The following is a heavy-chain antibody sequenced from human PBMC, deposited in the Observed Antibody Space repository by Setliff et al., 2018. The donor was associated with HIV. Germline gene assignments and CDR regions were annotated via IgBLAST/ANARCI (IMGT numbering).Heavy chain of an antibody. Sequence: TGESLKISCQGSADTFTYYWIGWVRQMPGKGLEWMGVIYPGDSDTRYSPSFQGQVTISADKSINTAYLQWSSLEASDSAIYYCARRRGIYGNALDIWGQGTLVTVSS. V-gene: IGHV5-51*01. CDR1: ADTFTYYW. J-gene: IGHJ3*02. CDR3: ARRRGIYGNALDI. D-gene: IGHD4-17*01. CDR2: IYPGDSDT.